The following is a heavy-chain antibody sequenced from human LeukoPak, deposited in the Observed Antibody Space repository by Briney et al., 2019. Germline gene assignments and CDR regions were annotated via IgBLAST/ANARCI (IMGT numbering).Heavy chain of an antibody. CDR1: GYSISSGYY. D-gene: IGHD6-13*01. Sequence: SKTLSLTCTVSGYSISSGYYWGWIRQPPGKGLEWIGSIYHSGSTYYNPSLKSRVTISVDTSKNQFSLKLSSVTAADTAVYYCARIYSSSWYVYYYYYMDVWGKGTTVTVSS. V-gene: IGHV4-38-2*02. J-gene: IGHJ6*03. CDR2: IYHSGST. CDR3: ARIYSSSWYVYYYYYMDV.